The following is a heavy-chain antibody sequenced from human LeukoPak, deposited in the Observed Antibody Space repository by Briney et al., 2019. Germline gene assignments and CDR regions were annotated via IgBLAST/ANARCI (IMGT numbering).Heavy chain of an antibody. CDR2: MNPNSGNT. Sequence: ASVKVSCKASGYTFTSYDINWVRQATGQGLEWMGWMNPNSGNTGYAQKFQGRVTMTRNTSISTAYMELSSLRSEDTAVYYCAREGYSYGSDAFDIWGQARMVTVS. V-gene: IGHV1-8*01. CDR1: GYTFTSYD. CDR3: AREGYSYGSDAFDI. J-gene: IGHJ3*02. D-gene: IGHD5-18*01.